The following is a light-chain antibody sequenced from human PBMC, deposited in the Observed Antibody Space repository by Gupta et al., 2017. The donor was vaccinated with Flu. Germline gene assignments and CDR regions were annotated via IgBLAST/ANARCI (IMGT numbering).Light chain of an antibody. J-gene: IGKJ2*01. V-gene: IGKV4-1*01. CDR1: QSGLYRSKNKNY. Sequence: DIVMTQSPDSLAVSLGERATINCTSSQSGLYRSKNKNYLAWYQHKPGQPPKLLIYWASTRESGVPDRFSGRGSGTDFTLTISSLQAEDVAIYYCQQDDCTPYTFGQGTKIEIK. CDR2: WAS. CDR3: QQDDCTPYT.